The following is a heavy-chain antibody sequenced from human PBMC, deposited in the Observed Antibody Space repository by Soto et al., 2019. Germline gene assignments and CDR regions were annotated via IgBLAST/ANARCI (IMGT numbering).Heavy chain of an antibody. CDR1: GFTFSSYG. D-gene: IGHD6-19*01. CDR3: AKDQNRYSSGRYYFNY. J-gene: IGHJ4*02. Sequence: QVQLVESGGGVVQPGRSLRLSCAASGFTFSSYGMHWVRQAPGKGLEWVAVISYDGSNKYYADSVKGRFTISRDNSKNTLYLQMNSLRAEDTAVYYCAKDQNRYSSGRYYFNYWGQGTLVTVSS. CDR2: ISYDGSNK. V-gene: IGHV3-30*18.